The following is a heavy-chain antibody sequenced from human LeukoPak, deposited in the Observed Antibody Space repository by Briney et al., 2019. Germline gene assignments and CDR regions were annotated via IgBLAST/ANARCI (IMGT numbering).Heavy chain of an antibody. D-gene: IGHD5-12*01. CDR3: ARTYERELDY. CDR2: ISPSDSTI. Sequence: GGSLRLSCAASGFTFSSYDMNWVRQAPGKGLEWVSFISPSDSTIYYAESVRGRFTISRDNAKNSVYLQMNSLRVEDTAVYYCARTYERELDYWGQGTLVTVSS. V-gene: IGHV3-48*03. J-gene: IGHJ4*02. CDR1: GFTFSSYD.